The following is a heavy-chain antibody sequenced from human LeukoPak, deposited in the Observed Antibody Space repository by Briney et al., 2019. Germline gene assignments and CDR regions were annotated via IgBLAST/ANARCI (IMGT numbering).Heavy chain of an antibody. V-gene: IGHV3-30-3*01. CDR1: GFTFSSYA. CDR2: ISYDGSNK. Sequence: PGGSLRLSCAASGFTFSSYAMHWVSQAPGKGLEWGAVISYDGSNKYYADSVKGRFTISRDNSKNTLYLQMNSLRAEDTAVYYCARDRGITFGGVIVLPDYWGQGTLVTVSS. J-gene: IGHJ4*02. D-gene: IGHD3-16*02. CDR3: ARDRGITFGGVIVLPDY.